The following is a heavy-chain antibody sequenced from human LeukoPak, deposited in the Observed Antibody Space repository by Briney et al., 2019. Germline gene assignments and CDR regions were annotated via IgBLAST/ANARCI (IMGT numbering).Heavy chain of an antibody. CDR3: ARGGRRMIVVSDAFDI. CDR1: GFTVSSSY. D-gene: IGHD3-22*01. V-gene: IGHV3-30-3*01. CDR2: ISYDGSNK. J-gene: IGHJ3*02. Sequence: GGSLRLSCATSGFTVSSSYLSWVRQAPGKGLEWVAVISYDGSNKYYADSVKGRFTISRDNSKNTLYLQMNSLRAEDTAVYYCARGGRRMIVVSDAFDIWGQGTMVTVSS.